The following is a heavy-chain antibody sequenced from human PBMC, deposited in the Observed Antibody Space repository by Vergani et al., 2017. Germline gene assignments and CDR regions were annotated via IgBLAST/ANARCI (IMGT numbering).Heavy chain of an antibody. CDR2: IYYSGST. D-gene: IGHD6-19*01. J-gene: IGHJ3*02. V-gene: IGHV4-59*01. Sequence: QVQLQESGPGLVKPSETLSLTCTVSGGSINSYYWSWIRQPPGKGLEWIGYIYYSGSTNYNPSLKSRVTISVDTSKNQFSLKLSSVTAADTAVYYCARVERSGWSRGDAFDIWGQGTMVTVSS. CDR3: ARVERSGWSRGDAFDI. CDR1: GGSINSYY.